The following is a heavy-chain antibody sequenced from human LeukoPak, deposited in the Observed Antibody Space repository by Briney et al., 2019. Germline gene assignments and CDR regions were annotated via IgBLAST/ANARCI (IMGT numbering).Heavy chain of an antibody. CDR3: AKEFELSSWYAPRYYYGMDV. V-gene: IGHV1-46*01. D-gene: IGHD6-13*01. CDR2: INPSGGST. Sequence: ASVKVSCKASGYTFTYYYMHWVRQAPGQGLEWMGIINPSGGSTSYAQKFQGRVTMTRDTSTSTVYMELSSLRAEDTAVYYCAKEFELSSWYAPRYYYGMDVWGQGTTVTVSS. J-gene: IGHJ6*02. CDR1: GYTFTYYY.